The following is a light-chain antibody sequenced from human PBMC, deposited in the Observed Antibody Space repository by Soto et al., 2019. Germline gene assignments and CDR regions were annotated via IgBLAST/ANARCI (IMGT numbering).Light chain of an antibody. CDR3: QQHDDLPFT. Sequence: DIQMTQSPSSLSASVGDRVTITCQASQDINNFLNWYQQKPGKAHKLLIYDAFSLETGVPSRFTGSGSETDFSLTISLLQPEDVATYYCQQHDDLPFTFGPGTTVDVK. CDR1: QDINNF. CDR2: DAF. V-gene: IGKV1-33*01. J-gene: IGKJ3*01.